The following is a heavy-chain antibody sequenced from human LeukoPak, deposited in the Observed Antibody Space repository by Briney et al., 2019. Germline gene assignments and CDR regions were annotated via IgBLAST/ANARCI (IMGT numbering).Heavy chain of an antibody. CDR2: IRSKAYNYST. D-gene: IGHD3-3*01. Sequence: PGGSLRLSCAASGFTFSGSAMHWVRQASGKGLEWVGRIRSKAYNYSTTYAPSVRGRFIISRDDSKNTAYLQMNSLRAEDTALYYCAKEAGEAPYYDFWSGYSKTFDYWGQGTLVTVSS. V-gene: IGHV3-73*01. CDR1: GFTFSGSA. J-gene: IGHJ4*02. CDR3: AKEAGEAPYYDFWSGYSKTFDY.